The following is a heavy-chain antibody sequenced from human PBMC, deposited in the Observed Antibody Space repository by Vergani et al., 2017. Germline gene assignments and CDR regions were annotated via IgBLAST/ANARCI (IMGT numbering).Heavy chain of an antibody. CDR3: ARDATNIAAAGTYFDY. J-gene: IGHJ4*02. V-gene: IGHV1-69*01. CDR2: IIPIFGTA. CDR1: GGTFSSYA. D-gene: IGHD6-13*01. Sequence: QVQLVQSGAEVKKPGSSVKVSCKASGGTFSSYAISWVRQAPGQGLEWMGGIIPIFGTANYAQKFQGRVTITADESTSTAYMGLSSLRSEDTAVYYCARDATNIAAAGTYFDYWGQGTLVTVSS.